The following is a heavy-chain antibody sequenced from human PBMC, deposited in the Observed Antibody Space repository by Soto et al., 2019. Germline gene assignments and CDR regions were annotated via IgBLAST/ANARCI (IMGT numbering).Heavy chain of an antibody. CDR3: ARAFSSGWFVKDHYFDY. D-gene: IGHD6-19*01. CDR1: GYTFTSYA. V-gene: IGHV1-3*01. CDR2: INAGNGNT. Sequence: ASVKVSCKASGYTFTSYAMHWVRQAPGQRLEWMGWINAGNGNTKYSQKFQGRVTITRDTSASTAYMELSSLRSEDTAAYYCARAFSSGWFVKDHYFDYWGQGTLVTVSS. J-gene: IGHJ4*02.